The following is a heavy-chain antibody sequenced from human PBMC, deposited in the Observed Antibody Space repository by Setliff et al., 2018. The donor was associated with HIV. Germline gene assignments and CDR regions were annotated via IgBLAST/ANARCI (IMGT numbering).Heavy chain of an antibody. D-gene: IGHD3-9*01. CDR3: ARGGRLQYFEWPSYAMDV. Sequence: GESLKISCAASGFTFSSCSMNWVRQAPGKGLEWVASISSTGAHISTADSLKGRFTISRDNGRNSLYLQMSSLRAEDTALYYCARGGRLQYFEWPSYAMDVWGQGTTVTVSS. V-gene: IGHV3-21*06. J-gene: IGHJ6*02. CDR2: ISSTGAHI. CDR1: GFTFSSCS.